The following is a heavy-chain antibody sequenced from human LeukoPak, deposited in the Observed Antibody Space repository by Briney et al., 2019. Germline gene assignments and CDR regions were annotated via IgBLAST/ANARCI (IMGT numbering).Heavy chain of an antibody. D-gene: IGHD2-2*01. CDR1: GGSISSHY. CDR2: IYYSGST. V-gene: IGHV4-59*11. J-gene: IGHJ3*02. Sequence: NPSETLSLTCTVSGGSISSHYWSWIRQPPGKGQEWIGYIYYSGSTNYNPSLKSRVTISVDTSKNQFSLKLSPVTAADTTVYYCARGVPVDAFDIWGQGTMVTVSS. CDR3: ARGVPVDAFDI.